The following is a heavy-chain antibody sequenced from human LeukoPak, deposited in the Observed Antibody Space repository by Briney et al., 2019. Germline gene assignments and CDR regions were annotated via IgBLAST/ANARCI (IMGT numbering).Heavy chain of an antibody. V-gene: IGHV3-48*03. CDR3: ARMGSDFSR. CDR2: ISTSGTKR. D-gene: IGHD2-21*01. Sequence: GGSLRLSCAPSGFTFITSDMKWVRQAPGKGRDWDSYISTSGTKRYYAESVKGRFTISRDNAKNSLYLQMNSLRAEDTAVYYCARMGSDFSRWGQGTLVTVSS. CDR1: GFTFITSD. J-gene: IGHJ4*02.